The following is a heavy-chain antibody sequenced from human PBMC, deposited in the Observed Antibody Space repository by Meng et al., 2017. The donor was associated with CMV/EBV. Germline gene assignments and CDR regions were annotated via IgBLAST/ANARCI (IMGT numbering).Heavy chain of an antibody. CDR2: MNPNSGNT. D-gene: IGHD2-2*01. CDR3: ARVVPAAIGTIDY. CDR1: GYTFTSYD. V-gene: IGHV1-8*03. Sequence: ASVKVSCKASGYTFTSYDINWVRQATGQGLEWMGWMNPNSGNTGYAQKFQGRVTITRNTSISTAYMELSSLRSEDTAVYYCARVVPAAIGTIDYWGQGTLVTVSS. J-gene: IGHJ4*02.